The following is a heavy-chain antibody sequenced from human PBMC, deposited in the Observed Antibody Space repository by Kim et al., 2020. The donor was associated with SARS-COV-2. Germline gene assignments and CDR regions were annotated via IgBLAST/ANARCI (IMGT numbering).Heavy chain of an antibody. Sequence: GGSLRLSCAASGITFSGYTMNWIRQAPGKGLEWVSYISSSSCTIYYADSVKGRFTISRDNAKNSLYLQTNSLRAEDTAVYYCARHYCSCSVCTRSTSFD. CDR3: ARHYCSCSVCTRSTSFD. J-gene: IGHJ5*01. CDR2: ISSSSCTI. D-gene: IGHD2-15*01. V-gene: IGHV3-48*04. CDR1: GITFSGYT.